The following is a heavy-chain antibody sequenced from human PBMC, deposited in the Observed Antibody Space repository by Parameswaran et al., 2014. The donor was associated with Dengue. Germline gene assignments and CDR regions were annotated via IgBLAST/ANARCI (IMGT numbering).Heavy chain of an antibody. Sequence: VRQAPGKGLEWIGEINHSGSTNYNPSLKSRVTISVDTSKNQFSLKLSSVTAADTAVYYCARGAFVGGSGRWAHFDYWGQGTLVTVSS. J-gene: IGHJ4*02. CDR3: ARGAFVGGSGRWAHFDY. V-gene: IGHV4-34*01. CDR2: INHSGST. D-gene: IGHD3-10*01.